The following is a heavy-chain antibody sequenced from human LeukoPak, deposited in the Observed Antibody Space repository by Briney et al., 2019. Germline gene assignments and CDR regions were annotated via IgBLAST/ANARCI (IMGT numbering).Heavy chain of an antibody. D-gene: IGHD5-18*01. V-gene: IGHV4-34*01. Sequence: SETLSLTCAVYGGSFSGYYWSWIRQPPGKGLEWIGEINHSGSTNYNPSLKSRVTISVDTSKNQFSLKLSSVTAADTAVYYCARDSLYVDTAMFSYYYYMDVWGKGTTVTISS. CDR3: ARDSLYVDTAMFSYYYYMDV. J-gene: IGHJ6*03. CDR2: INHSGST. CDR1: GGSFSGYY.